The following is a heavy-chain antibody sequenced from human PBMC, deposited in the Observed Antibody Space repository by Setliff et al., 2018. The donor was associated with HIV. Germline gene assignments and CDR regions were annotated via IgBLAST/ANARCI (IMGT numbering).Heavy chain of an antibody. J-gene: IGHJ4*01. CDR3: ARLRYSVFDY. Sequence: SETLSLTCTVSGGSISSSSYYWGWIRQPAGKGLEWIGRIYTSGSTNYNPSLKSRVTMSVDTSKNQFSLKLSSVTAADTAVYYCARLRYSVFDYWGHGTLVTVSS. CDR1: GGSISSSSYY. V-gene: IGHV4-61*02. D-gene: IGHD3-9*01. CDR2: IYTSGST.